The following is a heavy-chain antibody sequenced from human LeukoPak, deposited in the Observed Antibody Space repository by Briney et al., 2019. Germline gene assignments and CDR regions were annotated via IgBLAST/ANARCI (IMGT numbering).Heavy chain of an antibody. CDR2: TYYRSKWYN. V-gene: IGHV6-1*01. Sequence: SQTLSLTCAISGDSVSSNSAAWNWIRQSPSRGLEWLGRTYYRSKWYNDYAVSVKSRITINPDTSKNQFSLQPNSVTPEDTAVYYCARFGSGSYYNRLNAFDIWGQGTMVTVSS. CDR3: ARFGSGSYYNRLNAFDI. J-gene: IGHJ3*02. D-gene: IGHD3-10*01. CDR1: GDSVSSNSAA.